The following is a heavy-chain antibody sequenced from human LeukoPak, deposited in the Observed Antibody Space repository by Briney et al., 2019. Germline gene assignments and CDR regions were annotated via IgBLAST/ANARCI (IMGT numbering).Heavy chain of an antibody. D-gene: IGHD3-16*02. V-gene: IGHV4-34*01. Sequence: SETLSLTCRVYGGSFSGYSWSWIRQPPGKGLEWIGEINYSGNINYKPSLKSRIIISADRSRNQFSLTLRSVTAADAAVYYCASYRYGFRGMDSWGRGTQVTVSS. CDR2: INYSGNI. CDR3: ASYRYGFRGMDS. CDR1: GGSFSGYS. J-gene: IGHJ4*02.